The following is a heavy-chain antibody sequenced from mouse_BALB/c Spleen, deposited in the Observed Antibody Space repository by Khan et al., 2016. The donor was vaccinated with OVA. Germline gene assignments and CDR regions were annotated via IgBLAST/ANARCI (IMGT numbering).Heavy chain of an antibody. Sequence: EVELVESGGGLVKPGGSLKLSCAASGFTFSSYTMSWVRQPPEKRLEWVATISSGGTYTYYVDSVEGRFTLSRDNVKNPLFLEMTSLKSEATAIYDCTRGEGYYGNPYAIDFWGQGTSVTVSS. V-gene: IGHV5-6-4*01. J-gene: IGHJ4*01. CDR1: GFTFSSYT. CDR3: TRGEGYYGNPYAIDF. D-gene: IGHD2-1*01. CDR2: ISSGGTYT.